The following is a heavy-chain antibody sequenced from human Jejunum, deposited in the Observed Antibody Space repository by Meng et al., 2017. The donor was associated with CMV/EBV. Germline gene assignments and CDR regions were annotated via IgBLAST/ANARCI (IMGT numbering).Heavy chain of an antibody. V-gene: IGHV4-31*03. D-gene: IGHD6-19*01. CDR3: ARVSSGWDYFDY. J-gene: IGHJ4*02. Sequence: QVHLPESGPGLVKPSQTLSLTCTVSGGSVSSGGYYWTWICQHPGKGLEWFGHIYYSGSTFYNPSLKRRVIISIGTSKNQFSLNLRSVTAADTAVYYCARVSSGWDYFDYWGQGTLVTVSS. CDR2: IYYSGST. CDR1: GGSVSSGGYY.